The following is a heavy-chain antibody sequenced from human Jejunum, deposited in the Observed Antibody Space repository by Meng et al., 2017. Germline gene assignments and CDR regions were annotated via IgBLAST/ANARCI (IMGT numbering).Heavy chain of an antibody. CDR1: GYTFTGYY. CDR2: INPNSGDT. CDR3: ARVDGTTPFDS. J-gene: IGHJ4*02. Sequence: PHVPSGAGGQKPGASVKVSCKASGYTFTGYYIHWVRQAPGQGLEWVGRINPNSGDTNSAQKFQGRVTMTRDTSISTAYMELNRLTSDDTAVYYCARVDGTTPFDSWGQGTLVTVSS. V-gene: IGHV1-2*06. D-gene: IGHD1-1*01.